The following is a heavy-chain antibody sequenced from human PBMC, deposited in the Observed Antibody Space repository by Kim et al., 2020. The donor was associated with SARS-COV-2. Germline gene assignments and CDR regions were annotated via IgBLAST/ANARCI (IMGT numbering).Heavy chain of an antibody. Sequence: GGSLRLSCAASGFTFSTYDMHWVRQPTGKGLEWLSSIGTTGDTYYPGSVKGRFTISREDAKNSLFLQMNSLRDGDTAVYYCARAIRYYDILTGYRTFDALDIWGQGTMVTVSS. V-gene: IGHV3-13*04. CDR1: GFTFSTYD. J-gene: IGHJ3*02. CDR3: ARAIRYYDILTGYRTFDALDI. CDR2: IGTTGDT. D-gene: IGHD3-9*01.